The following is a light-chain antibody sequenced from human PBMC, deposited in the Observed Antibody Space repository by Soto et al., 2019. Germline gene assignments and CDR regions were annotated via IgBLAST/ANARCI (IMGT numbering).Light chain of an antibody. CDR1: SSDVGAYNF. Sequence: QSALTQPASVSGSPGQSITISCTGTSSDVGAYNFVSWYQQHPGKAPKLMIYDVTNRPSGVSSRFSGSMSGNTASLAISGLQAEDEADYYCSSYTTSNTLVFGGGTKLTVL. CDR2: DVT. J-gene: IGLJ2*01. CDR3: SSYTTSNTLV. V-gene: IGLV2-14*03.